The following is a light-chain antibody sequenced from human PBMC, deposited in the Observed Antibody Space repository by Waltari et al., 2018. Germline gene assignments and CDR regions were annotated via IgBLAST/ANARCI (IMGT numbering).Light chain of an antibody. CDR1: KSVLYSSNNKNY. CDR2: WAS. CDR3: QQYYSTPLT. J-gene: IGKJ3*01. V-gene: IGKV4-1*01. Sequence: DIVMTQSPDSLAVSLGERATINCKSSKSVLYSSNNKNYLAWYQKKPGQPPKLVMYWASTRGSGVPDRFSGSGSGTDFTLTISSLQAEDVAVYYCQQYYSTPLTFGPGTKVDIK.